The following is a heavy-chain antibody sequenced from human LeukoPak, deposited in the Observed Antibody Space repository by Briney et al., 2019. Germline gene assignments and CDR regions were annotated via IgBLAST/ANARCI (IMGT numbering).Heavy chain of an antibody. V-gene: IGHV4-30-4*08. CDR2: IYYSGST. D-gene: IGHD6-19*01. Sequence: SETLPLTCTVSGGSISSGDYYWSWIRQPPGKGLEWIGYIYYSGSTYYNPSLKSRVTISVDTSKNQFSLKLSSVTAADTAVYYCARWGIAVAFDYWGQGTLVTVSS. J-gene: IGHJ4*02. CDR3: ARWGIAVAFDY. CDR1: GGSISSGDYY.